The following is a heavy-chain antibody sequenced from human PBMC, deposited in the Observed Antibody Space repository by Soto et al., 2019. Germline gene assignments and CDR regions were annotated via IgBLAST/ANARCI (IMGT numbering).Heavy chain of an antibody. Sequence: EAQLVESGGGLVQPGRSLRLSCAGSGFIFDDFAIHWVRQAPGKGLEWVSGISWNSDSIGYADSVKGRVTISRDNAKNALYLQMNSLRVEDTALYYCTKVGWLYDFWSGRLNFDLWGQGTRVTVSS. V-gene: IGHV3-9*01. J-gene: IGHJ4*02. CDR1: GFIFDDFA. D-gene: IGHD3-3*01. CDR2: ISWNSDSI. CDR3: TKVGWLYDFWSGRLNFDL.